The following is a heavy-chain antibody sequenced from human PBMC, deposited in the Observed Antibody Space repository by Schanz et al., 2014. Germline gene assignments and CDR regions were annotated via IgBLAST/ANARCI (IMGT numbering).Heavy chain of an antibody. J-gene: IGHJ4*02. CDR2: ISGSGGDSV. Sequence: EAQLLESGGGLVQPGGSLRLSCAASGFNFKAYAMSWVRQAPGKGLEWLSHISGSGGDSVDYADSVKGRFTISRDNSKNTLYLQMNSLRAEDTAVYYCAKDQGSYGSGSYSYFDYWGQGTLATVSS. CDR3: AKDQGSYGSGSYSYFDY. V-gene: IGHV3-23*01. D-gene: IGHD3-10*01. CDR1: GFNFKAYA.